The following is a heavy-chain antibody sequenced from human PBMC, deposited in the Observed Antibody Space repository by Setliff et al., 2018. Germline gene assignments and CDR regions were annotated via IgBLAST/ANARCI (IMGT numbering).Heavy chain of an antibody. V-gene: IGHV3-23*01. Sequence: PGGSLRLSCAASGFTFSSYAMSWVRQAPGKGLEWVSAISGSGGSTYYADSVKGRFTISRDNAKNSLYLQMNSLRAEDTAVYYCARGSGSYYYWGQGTLVTVSS. J-gene: IGHJ4*02. CDR2: ISGSGGST. D-gene: IGHD1-26*01. CDR3: ARGSGSYYY. CDR1: GFTFSSYA.